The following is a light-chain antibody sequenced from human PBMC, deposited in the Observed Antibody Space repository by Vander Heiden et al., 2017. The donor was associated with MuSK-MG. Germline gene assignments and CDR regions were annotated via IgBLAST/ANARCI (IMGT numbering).Light chain of an antibody. CDR2: KDK. Sequence: ELTQPPSMSVSPGQTATITCSGDALAKQFAFWYQQKPGQAPFLLIYKDKQRPSGISERFSGSSSGTTVTLTISAVQAEDEADYHCQSADSTGSYVIFGGGTKLTVL. V-gene: IGLV3-25*03. CDR3: QSADSTGSYVI. CDR1: ALAKQF. J-gene: IGLJ2*01.